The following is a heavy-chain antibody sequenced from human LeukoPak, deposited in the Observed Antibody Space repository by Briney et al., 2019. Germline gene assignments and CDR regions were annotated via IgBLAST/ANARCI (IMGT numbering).Heavy chain of an antibody. Sequence: PGGSLRLSCGASGFTFSNYWMSWVRQAPGKGLEWVINISQDGSGKNYADSVEGRFTISRDNAKNSLYLQMNSLRAEDTAIYYCAKARTVGASYWYFDLWGRGTLVTVSS. CDR2: ISQDGSGK. D-gene: IGHD1-26*01. J-gene: IGHJ2*01. V-gene: IGHV3-7*03. CDR3: AKARTVGASYWYFDL. CDR1: GFTFSNYW.